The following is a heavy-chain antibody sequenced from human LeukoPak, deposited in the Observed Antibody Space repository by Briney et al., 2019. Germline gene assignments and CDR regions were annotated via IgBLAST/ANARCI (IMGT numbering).Heavy chain of an antibody. CDR3: AREPPRRAYYDFWSGYYDPFDI. CDR2: IYHSGST. Sequence: PSETLSLTCTVSGYSISSGYYWGWIRPPPGKGLEWIGSIYHSGSTYYNPSLKSRVTISVDTSKNQFSLKLSSVTAADTAVYYCAREPPRRAYYDFWSGYYDPFDIWGQGTMVTVSS. V-gene: IGHV4-38-2*02. D-gene: IGHD3-3*01. CDR1: GYSISSGYY. J-gene: IGHJ3*02.